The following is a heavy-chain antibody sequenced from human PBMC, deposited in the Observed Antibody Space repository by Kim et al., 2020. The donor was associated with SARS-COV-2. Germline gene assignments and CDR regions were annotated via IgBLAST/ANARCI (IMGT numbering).Heavy chain of an antibody. D-gene: IGHD5-18*01. CDR1: GFTFDDYA. J-gene: IGHJ4*02. Sequence: GGSLRLSCAASGFTFDDYAMHWVRQAPGKGLEWVSLISGDGGSTYYADSVKGRFTISRDNSKNSLYLQMNSLRTEDTALYYCAKAPYSYGYSVDYYFDYWGQGTMVTVSS. CDR3: AKAPYSYGYSVDYYFDY. V-gene: IGHV3-43*02. CDR2: ISGDGGST.